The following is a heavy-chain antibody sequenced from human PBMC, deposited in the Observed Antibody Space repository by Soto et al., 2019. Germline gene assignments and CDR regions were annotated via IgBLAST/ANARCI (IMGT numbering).Heavy chain of an antibody. V-gene: IGHV4-39*01. CDR2: IYYSGST. CDR3: ARPGGSGSYYKTGLDY. D-gene: IGHD3-10*01. Sequence: QLQLQESGPGLVKPSETLSLTCTVSGGSISSSSYYWGWIRQPPGKGLEWIGSIYYSGSTYYNPSLKSRVTISVDTSKNQFSLKLSSVTAADTAVYYCARPGGSGSYYKTGLDYWGQGTLVTVSS. J-gene: IGHJ4*02. CDR1: GGSISSSSYY.